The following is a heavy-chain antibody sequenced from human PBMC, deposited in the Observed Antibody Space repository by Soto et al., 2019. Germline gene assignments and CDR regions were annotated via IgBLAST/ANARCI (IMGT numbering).Heavy chain of an antibody. CDR3: ASSPKITIFGVVKGLYYYYMDV. Sequence: SETLSLTCTVSGGSISSYYWSWIRQPPGKGLEWIGYIYYSGSTNYNPSLKSRVTISVDTSKSQFSLKLSSVTAADTAVYYCASSPKITIFGVVKGLYYYYMDVWGKGTTVTVS. J-gene: IGHJ6*03. CDR2: IYYSGST. D-gene: IGHD3-3*01. CDR1: GGSISSYY. V-gene: IGHV4-59*01.